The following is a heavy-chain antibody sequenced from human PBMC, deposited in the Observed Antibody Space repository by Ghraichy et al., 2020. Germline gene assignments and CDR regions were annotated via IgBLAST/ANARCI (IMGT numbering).Heavy chain of an antibody. CDR2: ISSSGSTI. D-gene: IGHD2-2*01. CDR1: GFTFSDYY. CDR3: ARETYCSSTSCHDSGYYYYMDG. V-gene: IGHV3-11*01. Sequence: GGSLRLSCAASGFTFSDYYMSWIRQAPGKGLEWVSYISSSGSTIYYADSVKGRFTISRDNAKNSLYLQMNSLRAEDTAVYYCARETYCSSTSCHDSGYYYYMDGWGKGTTVTVS. J-gene: IGHJ6*03.